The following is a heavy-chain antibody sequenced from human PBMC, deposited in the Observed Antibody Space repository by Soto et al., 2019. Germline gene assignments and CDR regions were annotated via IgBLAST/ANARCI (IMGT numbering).Heavy chain of an antibody. CDR1: GFTFSSYA. CDR3: ARESIAVDGTGWFDP. V-gene: IGHV3-30-3*01. D-gene: IGHD6-19*01. J-gene: IGHJ5*02. Sequence: PGGSLGLSCAASGFTFSSYAMHWVRQAPGKGLEWVAVISYDGSNKYYADSVKGRFTISRDNSKNTLYLQMNSLRAEDTAVYYCARESIAVDGTGWFDPWGQGTMVTVSS. CDR2: ISYDGSNK.